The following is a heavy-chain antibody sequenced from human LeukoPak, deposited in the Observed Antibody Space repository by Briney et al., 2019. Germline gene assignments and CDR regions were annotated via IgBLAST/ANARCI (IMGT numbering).Heavy chain of an antibody. D-gene: IGHD6-19*01. CDR1: GFTFNTYA. J-gene: IGHJ4*02. V-gene: IGHV3-23*01. CDR3: AKATIEQWLVKVDSFDS. Sequence: GGSLRLSCAASGFTFNTYAMSWVRQAPGKGLEWVSSISGGGDTTNYADSVKGRFTISRDNSKNTLYLQMNSLRGEDTARYYCAKATIEQWLVKVDSFDSWGQGTLVSVSS. CDR2: ISGGGDTT.